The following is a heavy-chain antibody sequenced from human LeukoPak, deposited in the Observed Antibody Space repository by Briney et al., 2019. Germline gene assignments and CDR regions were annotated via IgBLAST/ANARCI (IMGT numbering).Heavy chain of an antibody. D-gene: IGHD4-17*01. CDR3: PIFPRVTNTSDGC. Sequence: GRSLRLSCAASGFTFSSYGMPWVRQAPGKGLEWVAVIWYDGSNKYYADSVKGRFTISRDNAKNTLYLQMSSLRAEDTAVYYCPIFPRVTNTSDGCGGQEPLVTVPS. J-gene: IGHJ4*02. CDR1: GFTFSSYG. CDR2: IWYDGSNK. V-gene: IGHV3-33*03.